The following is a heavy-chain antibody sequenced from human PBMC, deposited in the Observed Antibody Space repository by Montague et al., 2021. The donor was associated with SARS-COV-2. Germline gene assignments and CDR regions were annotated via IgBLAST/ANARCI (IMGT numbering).Heavy chain of an antibody. J-gene: IGHJ4*02. V-gene: IGHV3-15*01. CDR3: TTYPASSVTRGVNY. Sequence: SLRLSCATSGFNFNVAWMSWVRQAPGKGLEWVGRIRSNNDGGTSNFAAPVEGRFTISRDDSKSTLYLQMSSLKSEDAGVYYCTTYPASSVTRGVNYWGQGTPVTVSS. D-gene: IGHD4-23*01. CDR1: GFNFNVAW. CDR2: IRSNNDGGTS.